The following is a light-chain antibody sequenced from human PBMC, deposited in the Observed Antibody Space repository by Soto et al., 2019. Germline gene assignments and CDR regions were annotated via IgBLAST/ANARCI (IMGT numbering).Light chain of an antibody. J-gene: IGKJ1*01. Sequence: DIQMTQSPSTLSASVGDRVTITCRASQSISNRLAWYQQKPGKAPKVLIYDASSLESGVPSRFSGSGSGTEFILTISSLQPDDFATYCCQQYGGMWTFGQRTKVDIK. CDR1: QSISNR. CDR3: QQYGGMWT. CDR2: DAS. V-gene: IGKV1-5*01.